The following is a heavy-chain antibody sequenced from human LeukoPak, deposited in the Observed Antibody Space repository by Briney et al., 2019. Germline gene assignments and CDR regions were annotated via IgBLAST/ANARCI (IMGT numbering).Heavy chain of an antibody. Sequence: PGGSLRLSCAASGFTFSGYWMSWVRQTPEKGLEWVANIKQDGSEIYYVDSVKGRLTISRDNAENSLYLQMNSLRADDTAVYYCARDKIVGPTTLDYWGQGTLVTVSS. J-gene: IGHJ4*02. CDR1: GFTFSGYW. CDR2: IKQDGSEI. D-gene: IGHD1-26*01. V-gene: IGHV3-7*01. CDR3: ARDKIVGPTTLDY.